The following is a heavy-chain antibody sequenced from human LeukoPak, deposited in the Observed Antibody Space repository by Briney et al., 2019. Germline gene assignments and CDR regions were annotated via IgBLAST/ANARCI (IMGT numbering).Heavy chain of an antibody. CDR1: GYSFTSYW. V-gene: IGHV5-51*01. CDR2: FYPGDSDT. D-gene: IGHD5-24*01. CDR3: ARRGDGYNLNFDY. J-gene: IGHJ4*02. Sequence: GESLQISCKGSGYSFTSYWIGWVRQMPGKGLGWMGIFYPGDSDTRYSSSFQRLVTSSANTSISTYYQQSSSLEASATALYYCARRGDGYNLNFDYWGQGTLVTVSS.